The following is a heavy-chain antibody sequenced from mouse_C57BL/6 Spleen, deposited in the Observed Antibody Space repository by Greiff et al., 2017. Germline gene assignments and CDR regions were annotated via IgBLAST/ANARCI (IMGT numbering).Heavy chain of an antibody. CDR2: IDPSDSYT. J-gene: IGHJ1*03. Sequence: QVQLQQPGAELVMPGASVKLSCKASGYTFTSYWMHWVKQRPGQGLEWIGEIDPSDSYTNYNQKFKGKSTLTVDKSSSTAYMQLSSLTSEDSAVYYCARPHYGSSPHWYFYVWGTGTTVTVSS. CDR1: GYTFTSYW. D-gene: IGHD1-1*01. CDR3: ARPHYGSSPHWYFYV. V-gene: IGHV1-69*01.